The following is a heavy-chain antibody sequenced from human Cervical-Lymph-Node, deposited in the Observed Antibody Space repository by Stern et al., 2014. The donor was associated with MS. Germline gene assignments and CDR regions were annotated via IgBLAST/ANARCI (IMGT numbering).Heavy chain of an antibody. D-gene: IGHD3-10*01. CDR3: ARDLTMGTSD. J-gene: IGHJ4*02. CDR2: IIPLIGTA. V-gene: IGHV1-69*01. Sequence: QVQLVQSGSEVKKPGSSVKVSCKASGGTFSTSDLNCVRQAPGEGLEWMGGIIPLIGTAKFAPKFQGRVTINADGSTSTVYMELSNLGSDDTAIYYCARDLTMGTSDWGQGTLVTVSS. CDR1: GGTFSTSD.